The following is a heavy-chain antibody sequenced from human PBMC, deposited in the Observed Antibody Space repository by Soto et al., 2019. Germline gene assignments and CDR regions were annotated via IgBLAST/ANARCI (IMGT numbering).Heavy chain of an antibody. Sequence: SVKVSCKASGGTFSSYAISWVRQAPGQGLEWMGGIIPIFGTANYAQKFQGRVTITADESTSTAYMELSSLRSEDTAVYYCARGGRDGYIRSAFDIWGQGTMVTVSS. D-gene: IGHD5-12*01. CDR3: ARGGRDGYIRSAFDI. V-gene: IGHV1-69*13. CDR1: GGTFSSYA. CDR2: IIPIFGTA. J-gene: IGHJ3*02.